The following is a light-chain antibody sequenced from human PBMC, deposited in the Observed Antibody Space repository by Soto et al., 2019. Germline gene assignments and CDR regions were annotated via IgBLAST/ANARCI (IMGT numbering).Light chain of an antibody. J-gene: IGLJ2*01. V-gene: IGLV1-47*01. CDR1: SSNIGSNY. CDR3: AAWDDNLIGVV. Sequence: QSVLTQPPSASGTPGQRVTISCSGSSSNIGSNYVYWYQQLPGTAPKLLIYRNNQRPSGVPDRFSGSKSGTSASLAISGLRSEDEADYYCAAWDDNLIGVVSGGGTKVTVL. CDR2: RNN.